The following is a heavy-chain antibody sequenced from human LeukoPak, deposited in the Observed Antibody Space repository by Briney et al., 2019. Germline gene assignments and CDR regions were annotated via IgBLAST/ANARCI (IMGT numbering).Heavy chain of an antibody. D-gene: IGHD3-22*01. CDR1: GGSISSYY. V-gene: IGHV4-59*08. Sequence: SETLSPTCTVSGGSISSYYWSWIRQPPGKGLEWIGYIYYSGSTNYNPSLKSRVTISVDTSKNQFSLKLSSVTAADTAVYYCPALFYDSSGYYDDYWGQGTLVTVSS. CDR3: PALFYDSSGYYDDY. J-gene: IGHJ4*02. CDR2: IYYSGST.